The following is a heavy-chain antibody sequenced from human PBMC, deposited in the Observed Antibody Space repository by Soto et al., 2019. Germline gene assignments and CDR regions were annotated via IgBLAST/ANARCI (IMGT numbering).Heavy chain of an antibody. Sequence: PGESLKISCKGSGHIFSNYWIGWVRQMPGKGLEWMGIIYPGDSDTRYSPSFQGQVTITVDKSINTAYLQWSRLKASDTAMYYCARQRLWGTSGYYYFENWGQGTPVTVSS. V-gene: IGHV5-51*01. CDR1: GHIFSNYW. CDR2: IYPGDSDT. J-gene: IGHJ4*02. CDR3: ARQRLWGTSGYYYFEN. D-gene: IGHD3-22*01.